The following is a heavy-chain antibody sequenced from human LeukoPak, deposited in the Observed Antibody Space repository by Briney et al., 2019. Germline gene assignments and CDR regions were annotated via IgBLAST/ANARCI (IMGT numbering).Heavy chain of an antibody. J-gene: IGHJ4*02. CDR1: GGSFNDYS. V-gene: IGHV4-34*01. CDR2: INHSGST. Sequence: SETLSLTCGVLGGSFNDYSWTWIRQSAGKGLEWIGEINHSGSTTYKPSLKSRFTMSVDASKNQFSLRLSSVTAADTAVYYCARLGLYTSSWYRYYYFDYWGQGTLVTVPS. CDR3: ARLGLYTSSWYRYYYFDY. D-gene: IGHD6-13*01.